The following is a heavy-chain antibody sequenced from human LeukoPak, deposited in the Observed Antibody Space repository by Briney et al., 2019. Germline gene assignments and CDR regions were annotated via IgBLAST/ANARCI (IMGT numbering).Heavy chain of an antibody. Sequence: ASVKVSCKTSGYNFTDFYIHWVRQAPGQGLEWMGLIKPNSGVTKYAENFQGRVTMTTETSMSTAFMELSRLRSDDTADYYCARDPPMAGTPSLDSWGQGTPVIVSS. CDR2: IKPNSGVT. CDR1: GYNFTDFY. CDR3: ARDPPMAGTPSLDS. J-gene: IGHJ5*01. D-gene: IGHD1-14*01. V-gene: IGHV1-2*02.